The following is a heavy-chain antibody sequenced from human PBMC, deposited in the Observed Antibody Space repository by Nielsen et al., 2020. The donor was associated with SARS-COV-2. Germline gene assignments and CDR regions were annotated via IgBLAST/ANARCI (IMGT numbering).Heavy chain of an antibody. J-gene: IGHJ4*02. V-gene: IGHV4-39*01. CDR1: GVSISSSSYY. CDR3: ADSGYSSGWYQFDY. CDR2: IYYSGST. Sequence: SETLSLTCTVSGVSISSSSYYWGWIRQPPGKGLEWIGSIYYSGSTYYNPSLKSRVTISVDTSKNQFSLKLSSVTAADTAVYYCADSGYSSGWYQFDYWGQGTLVTVSS. D-gene: IGHD6-19*01.